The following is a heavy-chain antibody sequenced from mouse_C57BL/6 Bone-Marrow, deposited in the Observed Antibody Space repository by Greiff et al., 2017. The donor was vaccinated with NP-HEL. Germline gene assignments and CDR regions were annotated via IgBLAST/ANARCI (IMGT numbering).Heavy chain of an antibody. J-gene: IGHJ4*01. V-gene: IGHV2-2*01. CDR3: ARKSYDYEYYYAMDY. CDR1: GFSLTSYG. CDR2: IWSGGST. Sequence: QVQLKESGPGLVQPSQSLSITCTVSGFSLTSYGVHWVRQSPGKGLEWLGLIWSGGSTDYNAAFISRLSISKDNSKSQVFFKMNSLQADDTAIYYCARKSYDYEYYYAMDYWGQGTSVTVSS. D-gene: IGHD2-4*01.